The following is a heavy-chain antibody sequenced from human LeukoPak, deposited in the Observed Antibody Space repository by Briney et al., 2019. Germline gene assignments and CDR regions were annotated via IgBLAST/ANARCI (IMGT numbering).Heavy chain of an antibody. CDR1: GGPLSGHY. CDR2: VNLGGGT. CDR3: GRVAGDDRATRRLDS. V-gene: IGHV4-34*01. D-gene: IGHD2-21*02. J-gene: IGHJ4*02. Sequence: SETLSLTCDVYGGPLSGHYWTWIRQPPGKGLEWIGEVNLGGGTHYNSSLKSRVNILVDTSKNWFSLHLTSVTAADTAIYYCGRVAGDDRATRRLDSWGQGTLVSVSS.